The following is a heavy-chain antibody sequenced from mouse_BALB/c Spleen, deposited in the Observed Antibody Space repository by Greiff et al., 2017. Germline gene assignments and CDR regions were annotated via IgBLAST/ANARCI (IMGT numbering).Heavy chain of an antibody. J-gene: IGHJ4*01. CDR3: ASLVMDY. V-gene: IGHV2-9*02. Sequence: VKLMESGPGLVAPSQSLSITCTVSGFSLPSYGVHWVRQPPGKGLEWLGVIWAGGSTNYNPALMSRLSISKDNSTGQVFLKMNGLQTDDTAMYEGASLVMDYWGQGTSVTVSS. CDR1: GFSLPSYG. CDR2: IWAGGST. D-gene: IGHD2-10*02.